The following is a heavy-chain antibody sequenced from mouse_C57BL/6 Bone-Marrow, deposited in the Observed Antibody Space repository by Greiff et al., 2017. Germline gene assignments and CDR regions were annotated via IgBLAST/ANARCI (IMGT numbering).Heavy chain of an antibody. CDR3: ARRGYYGSGYDWYFDV. Sequence: QVQLQQSGAELVKPGASVKLSCKASGYTFTSYWMHWVKQRPGQGLEWIGMIHPNSGSTNYNEKFKSKATLTVDKSSSTAYMQLSSLTSEDSAVYYSARRGYYGSGYDWYFDVWGTGTTVTVSS. CDR1: GYTFTSYW. V-gene: IGHV1-64*01. CDR2: IHPNSGST. J-gene: IGHJ1*03. D-gene: IGHD1-1*01.